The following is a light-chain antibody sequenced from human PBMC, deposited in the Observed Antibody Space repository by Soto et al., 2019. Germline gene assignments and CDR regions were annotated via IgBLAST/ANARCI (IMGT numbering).Light chain of an antibody. CDR1: QGITTY. J-gene: IGKJ1*01. Sequence: DIQLTQSPSFLSACVGNRVTITCRASQGITTYLAWYQQKPGKAPKLLIYKASTLKSGVPSRFSGSGSGTEFTLTISSLQPDDFATYYCQHYNSYSEAFGQGTKVDIK. CDR2: KAS. V-gene: IGKV1-5*03. CDR3: QHYNSYSEA.